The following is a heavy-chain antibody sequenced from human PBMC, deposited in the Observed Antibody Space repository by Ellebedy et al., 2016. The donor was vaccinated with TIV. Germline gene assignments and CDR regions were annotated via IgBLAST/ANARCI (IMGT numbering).Heavy chain of an antibody. Sequence: AASVKVSCKASGYTFTNYGISWVLQAPGHGLEWMGWVSAYNGNTNYAQKLQGRVTMTTDKSTSTTYMELRSLRSDDTAVYYCARDRAVAGTCDYWGQGTLVTVSS. J-gene: IGHJ4*02. D-gene: IGHD6-19*01. CDR2: VSAYNGNT. CDR1: GYTFTNYG. V-gene: IGHV1-18*01. CDR3: ARDRAVAGTCDY.